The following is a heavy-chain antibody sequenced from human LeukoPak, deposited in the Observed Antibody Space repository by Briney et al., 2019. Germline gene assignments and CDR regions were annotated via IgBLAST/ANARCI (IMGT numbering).Heavy chain of an antibody. J-gene: IGHJ4*02. CDR2: VSQSGTTI. Sequence: GGSLRLSCAASGFTFSDYYMSWVRQAPGKGLEWLSYVSQSGTTIYYADSVKGRFTISRDNGKNSLYPQMNSLRAEDTAVYYCAREGHTYGSDYWGQGTLVTVSS. CDR1: GFTFSDYY. V-gene: IGHV3-11*01. CDR3: AREGHTYGSDY. D-gene: IGHD3-10*01.